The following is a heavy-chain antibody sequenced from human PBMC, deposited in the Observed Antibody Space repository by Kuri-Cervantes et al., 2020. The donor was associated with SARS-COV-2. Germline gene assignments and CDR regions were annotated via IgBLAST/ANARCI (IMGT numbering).Heavy chain of an antibody. CDR3: ATTFAFLMGATYDY. D-gene: IGHD1-26*01. CDR1: GGTFSSYA. CDR2: IIPILGTP. Sequence: SVKVSCKASGGTFSSYAVSWVRQAPGQGLEWMGGIIPILGTPNYAQKFQGRVTMTEDTSTDTAYMELSSLRSEDTAVYYCATTFAFLMGATYDYWGQGTLVTVSS. V-gene: IGHV1-69*10. J-gene: IGHJ4*02.